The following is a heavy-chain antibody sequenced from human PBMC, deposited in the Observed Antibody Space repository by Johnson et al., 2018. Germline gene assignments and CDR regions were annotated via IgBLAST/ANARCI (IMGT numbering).Heavy chain of an antibody. J-gene: IGHJ6*03. Sequence: EVQLVETGGGLIQPGRSLRLSCAASGFTFEDYAMHWVRQAPGKGLEWVSGISWNSGNIDYAASVKGRLTISRDNAKNSMYLQMNSLRAEDTAVYYCAREPGGVRGYYYYYYMDVWGKGTTVTVSS. CDR2: ISWNSGNI. CDR3: AREPGGVRGYYYYYYMDV. CDR1: GFTFEDYA. V-gene: IGHV3-9*01. D-gene: IGHD3-10*01.